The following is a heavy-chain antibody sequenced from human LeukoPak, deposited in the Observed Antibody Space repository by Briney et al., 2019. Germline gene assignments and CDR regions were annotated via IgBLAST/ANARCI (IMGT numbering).Heavy chain of an antibody. Sequence: QTGGSLRLSCAASGFTFSSYWMSWVRQAPGKGLEWEANIKQGGSEKYYVDSVKGRFTISRDNAKNSLYLQMNSLRAKDTAVYYCARDRDYYDSSGYAYWGQGTLVTVSS. J-gene: IGHJ4*02. CDR1: GFTFSSYW. V-gene: IGHV3-7*01. CDR3: ARDRDYYDSSGYAY. D-gene: IGHD3-22*01. CDR2: IKQGGSEK.